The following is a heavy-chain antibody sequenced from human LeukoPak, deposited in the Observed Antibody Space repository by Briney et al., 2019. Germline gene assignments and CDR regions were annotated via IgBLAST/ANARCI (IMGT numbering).Heavy chain of an antibody. CDR1: GYTFTYCS. D-gene: IGHD3-16*02. CDR3: ARDVMITFGGVIVSDAFDI. CDR2: ITLYNGNT. J-gene: IGHJ3*02. V-gene: IGHV1-68*01. Sequence: GASVKVSCKASGYTFTYCSLHWLQQAPGQGLERMRWITLYNGNTNYAKKFQGRVTITRDMSLRTAYIELSSLRSEDSAVYYCARDVMITFGGVIVSDAFDIWGQGTMVTVSS.